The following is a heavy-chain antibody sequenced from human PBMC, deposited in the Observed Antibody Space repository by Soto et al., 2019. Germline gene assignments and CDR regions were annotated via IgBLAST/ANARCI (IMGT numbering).Heavy chain of an antibody. CDR3: AKDLRDWGFFDS. Sequence: EVQLLESGGELVQPGGSLRLACAASGFTFSSYAMSWVRQAPGKGLEWVSGLSGSGGSTNYADSVKGRFTISRDNSKNTLYLQMSSLRDDDTAIYYCAKDLRDWGFFDSWGQGTLVTVSS. J-gene: IGHJ4*02. CDR2: LSGSGGST. CDR1: GFTFSSYA. D-gene: IGHD7-27*01. V-gene: IGHV3-23*01.